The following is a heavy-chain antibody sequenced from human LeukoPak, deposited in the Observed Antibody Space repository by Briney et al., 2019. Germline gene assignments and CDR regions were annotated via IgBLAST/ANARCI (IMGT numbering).Heavy chain of an antibody. CDR1: GFTFSSYS. D-gene: IGHD3-22*01. CDR3: AKDYYDSSGFDY. Sequence: GGSLRLSCAASGFTFSSYSMNWVRQAPGKGLEWVSAISGSGGSTYYADSVKGRFTISRDNSKNTLYLQMNSLRAEDTAVYYCAKDYYDSSGFDYWGQGTLVTVSS. CDR2: ISGSGGST. V-gene: IGHV3-23*01. J-gene: IGHJ4*02.